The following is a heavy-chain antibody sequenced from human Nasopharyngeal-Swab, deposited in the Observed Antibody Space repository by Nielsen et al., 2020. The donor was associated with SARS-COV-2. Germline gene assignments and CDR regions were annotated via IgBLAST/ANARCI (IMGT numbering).Heavy chain of an antibody. CDR2: ILVNRYT. CDR3: ARLDPFGSEDK. V-gene: IGHV4-39*02. D-gene: IGHD3-3*01. CDR1: GGSITSSRHR. J-gene: IGHJ4*02. Sequence: SKTLSLTCTVPGGSITSSRHRWGWMRQPPGKGREWIGQILVNRYTEYHPSVRGRITVYADTSENSFSLRLNSVTAADTAVYYCARLDPFGSEDKWGQGTLVTVSS.